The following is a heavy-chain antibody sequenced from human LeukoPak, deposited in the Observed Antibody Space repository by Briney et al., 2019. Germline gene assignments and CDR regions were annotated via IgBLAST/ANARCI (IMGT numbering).Heavy chain of an antibody. CDR1: GGSISSSNW. D-gene: IGHD3-9*01. V-gene: IGHV4-4*02. CDR3: ARTYYDILTGYFYGMDV. Sequence: PSETLSLTCAVSGGSISSSNWWSWVRQPPGKGLEWIGEIYHSGSTNYNPSLKSRVTISVDKSKNQFSLKLSSVTAADTAVYYCARTYYDILTGYFYGMDVWGKGTTVTVSP. J-gene: IGHJ6*04. CDR2: IYHSGST.